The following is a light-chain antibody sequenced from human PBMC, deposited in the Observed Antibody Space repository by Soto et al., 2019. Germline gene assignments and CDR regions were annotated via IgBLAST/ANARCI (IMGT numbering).Light chain of an antibody. J-gene: IGKJ2*01. CDR2: GAS. CDR1: SSISASY. CDR3: QQYGSSPVT. V-gene: IGKV3-20*01. Sequence: EIVLTQSPGTLSLSPGERVVLSCRASSSISASYLAWYQHKPGQAPRLLIYGASSRASDIPDRFSGSGSGTDFTLTISRLEHADFAIYYCQQYGSSPVTFGQGTKLEIK.